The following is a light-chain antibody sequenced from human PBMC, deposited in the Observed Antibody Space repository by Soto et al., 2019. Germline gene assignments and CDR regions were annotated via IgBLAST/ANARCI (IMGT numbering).Light chain of an antibody. CDR3: QQYGGSPYT. V-gene: IGKV3-20*01. CDR2: GAS. J-gene: IGKJ2*01. Sequence: EIVLTQSPGTLSLSPGERATLSCRASQSVRSNYLAWYQQKPGQAPRLLIYGASSRATGIPDRFSGTGSGKDFTLNISRLEPEDFAVYYCQQYGGSPYTFGQGTKLEIK. CDR1: QSVRSNY.